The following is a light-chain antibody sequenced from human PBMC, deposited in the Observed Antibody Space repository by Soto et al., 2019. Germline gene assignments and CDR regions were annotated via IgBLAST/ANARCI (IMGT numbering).Light chain of an antibody. V-gene: IGLV2-14*01. CDR2: EVR. CDR1: SRDIGAYNL. Sequence: QSALTQPASVSGSPGQSITISCSGTSRDIGAYNLVSWYQQPPGKAPKLLIYEVRNRPSGISYRFSGSKSGTTASLTTSSLLPEDEADYYCSAYTSRSTLVFGGGTKLTVL. CDR3: SAYTSRSTLV. J-gene: IGLJ2*01.